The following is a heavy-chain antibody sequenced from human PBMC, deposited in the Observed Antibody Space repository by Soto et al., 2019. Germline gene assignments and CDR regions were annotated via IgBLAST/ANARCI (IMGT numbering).Heavy chain of an antibody. CDR2: INAGNGNT. D-gene: IGHD6-6*01. Sequence: ASVQVSCKASGYTFTSYAMHWVRQAPGQRLEWMGWINAGNGNTKYSQKFQGRVTITRDTSASTAYMELSSLRSEDTAVYYCARASSIAARPGYYPSGMDVWGQGTTVTVSS. J-gene: IGHJ6*02. CDR3: ARASSIAARPGYYPSGMDV. V-gene: IGHV1-3*01. CDR1: GYTFTSYA.